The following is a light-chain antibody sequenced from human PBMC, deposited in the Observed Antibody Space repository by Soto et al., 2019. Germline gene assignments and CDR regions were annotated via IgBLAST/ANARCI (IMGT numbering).Light chain of an antibody. CDR1: RSVSSW. CDR3: QQYDTYST. V-gene: IGKV1-5*03. J-gene: IGKJ1*01. CDR2: KAS. Sequence: DIQMTQSPSTLSASVGDRVTITCRASRSVSSWLAWYQQKPGKAPKLLIYKASSLESGVPSRFSGSGSGTEFTLTISGLQPDDFATYYCQQYDTYSTFGQGTKVEVK.